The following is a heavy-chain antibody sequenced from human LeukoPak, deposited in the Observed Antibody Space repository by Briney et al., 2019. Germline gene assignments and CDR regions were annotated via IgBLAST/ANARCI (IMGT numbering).Heavy chain of an antibody. D-gene: IGHD5-24*01. Sequence: PGGSLRLSCAASGFTFSSYAMHWVRQAPGKGLEWVAVISYDGSNKYYADSVKGRFTISRDNSKNTLYLQMNSLRAEDTAVYYCARDREMATIRDAFDVWGQGTTVTVSS. CDR1: GFTFSSYA. CDR2: ISYDGSNK. V-gene: IGHV3-30*04. J-gene: IGHJ3*01. CDR3: ARDREMATIRDAFDV.